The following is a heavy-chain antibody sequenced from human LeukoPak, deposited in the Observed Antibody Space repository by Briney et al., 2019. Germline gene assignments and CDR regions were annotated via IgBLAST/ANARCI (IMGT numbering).Heavy chain of an antibody. CDR1: GYTFTSYG. CDR3: ARDTRALTGYYTKDY. D-gene: IGHD3-9*01. J-gene: IGHJ4*02. V-gene: IGHV1-18*04. Sequence: ASVKVACKASGYTFTSYGISWVRQAPGQGLEWMGWISAYNGNTNYAQKIQGRVTMTTSTSTSTAYMELRSLRSDDSAVYYCARDTRALTGYYTKDYWGQGTLVTVSS. CDR2: ISAYNGNT.